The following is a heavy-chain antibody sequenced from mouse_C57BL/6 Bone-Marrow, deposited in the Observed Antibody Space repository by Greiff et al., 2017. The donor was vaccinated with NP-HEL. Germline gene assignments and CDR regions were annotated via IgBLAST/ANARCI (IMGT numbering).Heavy chain of an antibody. CDR1: GFTFSDFY. J-gene: IGHJ3*01. D-gene: IGHD1-3*01. V-gene: IGHV7-1*01. CDR3: ARDAGSKDWFAY. Sequence: EVQRVESGGGLVQSGRSLRLSCATSGFTFSDFYMEWVRQAPGKGLEWIAASRNKANDYTTEYSASVKGRFIVSRDTSQSILYLQMNALRAEDTAIYYCARDAGSKDWFAYWGQGTLVTVSA. CDR2: SRNKANDYTT.